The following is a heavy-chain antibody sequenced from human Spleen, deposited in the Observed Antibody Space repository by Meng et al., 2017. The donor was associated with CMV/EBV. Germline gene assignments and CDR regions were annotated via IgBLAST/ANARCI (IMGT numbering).Heavy chain of an antibody. CDR3: AREDHVGVGSSWHDY. D-gene: IGHD6-13*01. J-gene: IGHJ4*02. V-gene: IGHV1-18*01. CDR1: GYTFTSYG. Sequence: VQLLQSGDEVMKPWASVKVSCKASGYTFTSYGISWVRQAPGQGLEWMGWISAYNGNTNYAQKLQGRVTMTTDTSTSTAYMELRSLRSDDTAVYYCAREDHVGVGSSWHDYWGQGTLVTVSS. CDR2: ISAYNGNT.